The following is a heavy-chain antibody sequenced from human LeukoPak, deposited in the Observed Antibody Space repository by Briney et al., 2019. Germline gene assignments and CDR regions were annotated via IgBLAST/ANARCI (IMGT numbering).Heavy chain of an antibody. V-gene: IGHV4-59*08. CDR1: GGSLSTDY. CDR3: ATRMCYYDSSGYGGYWLDP. J-gene: IGHJ5*02. D-gene: IGHD3-22*01. CDR2: IYYSGRT. Sequence: SETLSLTSTVSGGSLSTDYWSWIRQPPGKGLEWIGYIYYSGRTNYNPSLKSRVTISVDTSKNQFSLKLSSVPAADTAVYYCATRMCYYDSSGYGGYWLDPWGQGTLVTVSS.